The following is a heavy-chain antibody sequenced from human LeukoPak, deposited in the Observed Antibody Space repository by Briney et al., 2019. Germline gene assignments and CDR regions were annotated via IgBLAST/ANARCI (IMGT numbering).Heavy chain of an antibody. V-gene: IGHV3-23*01. CDR2: ISGSGGST. Sequence: GGSLRLSCAASGFTFSSYAMSWVRQAPGKGLEWVSAISGSGGSTYYADSVKGRFTISRDNSKNTLYLQMNSLRAEDTAVYYCATHYDFWSGYSLDYWGQGTLVTVS. CDR1: GFTFSSYA. CDR3: ATHYDFWSGYSLDY. J-gene: IGHJ4*02. D-gene: IGHD3-3*01.